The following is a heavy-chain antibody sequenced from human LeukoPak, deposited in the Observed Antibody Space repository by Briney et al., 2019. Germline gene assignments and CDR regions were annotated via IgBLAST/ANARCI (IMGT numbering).Heavy chain of an antibody. J-gene: IGHJ4*02. CDR3: AKGSRSPRPYYFDF. V-gene: IGHV3-23*01. Sequence: PGGSLRLSCAASGFTFSNYAMSWVRQTPEKGLEWVSAITDSGGDTYHADSVEGRFSISRDNSKNILYMEMNSLRVEDTAMYYCAKGSRSPRPYYFDFWGQGTLVTVSS. CDR2: ITDSGGDT. D-gene: IGHD6-6*01. CDR1: GFTFSNYA.